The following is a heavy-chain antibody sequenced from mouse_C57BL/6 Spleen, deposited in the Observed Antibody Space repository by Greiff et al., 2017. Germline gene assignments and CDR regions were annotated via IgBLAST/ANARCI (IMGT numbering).Heavy chain of an antibody. CDR1: GFTFSSYA. V-gene: IGHV5-4*01. CDR3: ARDHGDYDD. D-gene: IGHD2-4*01. J-gene: IGHJ3*01. Sequence: EVQGVESGGGLVKPGGSLKLSCAASGFTFSSYAMSWVRQTPEKRLEWVATISDGGSYTYYPDNVKGRFTISRDNAKNNLYLQMSHLKSEDTAMYYCARDHGDYDDWGQGTLVTVSA. CDR2: ISDGGSYT.